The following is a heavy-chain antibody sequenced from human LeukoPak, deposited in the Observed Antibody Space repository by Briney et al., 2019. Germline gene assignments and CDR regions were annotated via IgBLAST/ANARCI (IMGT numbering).Heavy chain of an antibody. CDR3: ARSVRAFDI. Sequence: PGRTLRLSCAASGFTFSSYWMHWVRQAPGKGLVWVSRINSDGSSTGYADSVKGRFTISRDNAKNTLYLQMNSLRAEDTAVYYCARSVRAFDIWGQGTMVTVSS. CDR1: GFTFSSYW. V-gene: IGHV3-74*01. J-gene: IGHJ3*02. CDR2: INSDGSST.